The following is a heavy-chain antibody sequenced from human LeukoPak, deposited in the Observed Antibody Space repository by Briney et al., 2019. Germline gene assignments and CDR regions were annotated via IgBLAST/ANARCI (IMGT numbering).Heavy chain of an antibody. CDR2: IDYRGNT. CDR1: GGSVSGTSYY. D-gene: IGHD2-2*01. V-gene: IGHV4-39*01. CDR3: ARYYCSSDRCPSFDY. J-gene: IGHJ4*02. Sequence: SETLSLTCTVSGGSVSGTSYYWDWIRQPPGKGLEWIGNIDYRGNTNYNPSLRGRVTISVDAAKNQFSLKLNSVTAADTAVYYCARYYCSSDRCPSFDYWGQGTLVTVSS.